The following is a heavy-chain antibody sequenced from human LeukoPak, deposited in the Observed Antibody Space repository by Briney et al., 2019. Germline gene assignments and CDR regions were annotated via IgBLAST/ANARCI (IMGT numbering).Heavy chain of an antibody. J-gene: IGHJ3*02. CDR3: SRGRRDGYNLLDAFDI. D-gene: IGHD5-24*01. CDR2: INSSSSDI. CDR1: GFTFSSYS. Sequence: GGSLRLSCAASGFTFSSYSMNWVRQAPGKGLEWVANINSSSSDIYYADSLKGRFTISRDNAKNSLFLQMNSLRTEDKAVYYCSRGRRDGYNLLDAFDIWGQGTMVTVSS. V-gene: IGHV3-21*01.